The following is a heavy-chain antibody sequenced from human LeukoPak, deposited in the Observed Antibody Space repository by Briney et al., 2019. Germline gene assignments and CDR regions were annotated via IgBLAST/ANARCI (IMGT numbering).Heavy chain of an antibody. CDR3: TRVQAGRSGLMDV. Sequence: PGGSLRLSCAASGFPLRIYWMHWVRQARGEGLVWVSRVDPDGTTTNYADSVTGRLTTSRDNAKNTLYLQMNSLRAEDTALYYCTRVQAGRSGLMDVWGRGTTVTVSS. CDR1: GFPLRIYW. D-gene: IGHD2-8*02. J-gene: IGHJ6*02. CDR2: VDPDGTTT. V-gene: IGHV3-74*01.